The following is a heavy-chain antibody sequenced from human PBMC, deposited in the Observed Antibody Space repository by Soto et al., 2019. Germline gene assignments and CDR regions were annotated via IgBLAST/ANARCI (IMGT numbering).Heavy chain of an antibody. CDR2: IYPGDSDT. D-gene: IGHD3-3*02. CDR3: ARLATRPSHGMDV. V-gene: IGHV5-51*01. Sequence: GESLKISXKGSGYSFTSYWIGWVRQMPGKGLEWMVIIYPGDSDTRYSPSFQGQVTISADKSISTAYLQWSSLKASDTAMYYCARLATRPSHGMDVWGQGTTVTVSS. CDR1: GYSFTSYW. J-gene: IGHJ6*02.